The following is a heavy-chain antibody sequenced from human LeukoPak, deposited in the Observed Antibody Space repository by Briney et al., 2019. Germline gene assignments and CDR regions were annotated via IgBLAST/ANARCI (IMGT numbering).Heavy chain of an antibody. V-gene: IGHV3-48*03. J-gene: IGHJ4*02. CDR2: ISSSGSTI. CDR3: ARVVFSVAGGFDY. D-gene: IGHD6-19*01. Sequence: GGSLRLSCAASGFTFSSYEMNWVRQAPGKGLEWVSYISSSGSTIYYADSVKGRFTISRDNAKNSLYLRMNSLRAEDTAVYYCARVVFSVAGGFDYWGQGTLVTVSS. CDR1: GFTFSSYE.